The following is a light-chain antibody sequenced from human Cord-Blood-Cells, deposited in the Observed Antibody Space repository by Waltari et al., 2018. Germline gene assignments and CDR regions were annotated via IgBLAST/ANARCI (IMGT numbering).Light chain of an antibody. CDR1: QSVSSY. Sequence: EIELTQSPAILSLSPRERATLSCRASQSVSSYLAWYQQKPGQAPRLLIYDASNRATGIPARFSGSGSGTDFTLTISSLEPEDFAVYYGQQRSNWPPYTFGQGTKLEIK. CDR2: DAS. V-gene: IGKV3-11*01. J-gene: IGKJ2*01. CDR3: QQRSNWPPYT.